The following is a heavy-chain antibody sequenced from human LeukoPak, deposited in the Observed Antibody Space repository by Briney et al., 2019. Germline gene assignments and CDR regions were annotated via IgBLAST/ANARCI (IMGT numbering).Heavy chain of an antibody. D-gene: IGHD3-16*02. CDR2: IYYSGST. CDR1: GGSISSHY. J-gene: IGHJ6*03. CDR3: ASTPPVIPYYYCYYMDV. Sequence: SETLSLTCIVSGGSISSHYWSWIRQPPGKGLEWIGYIYYSGSTNYNPSLKSRVTISVDTSKNQFSLKLSSVTAADTAVYYCASTPPVIPYYYCYYMDVWGKGTTVTVSS. V-gene: IGHV4-59*11.